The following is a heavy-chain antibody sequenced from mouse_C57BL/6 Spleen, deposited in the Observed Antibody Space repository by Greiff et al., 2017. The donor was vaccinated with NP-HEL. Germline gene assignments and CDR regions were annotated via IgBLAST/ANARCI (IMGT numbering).Heavy chain of an antibody. CDR3: ARGNYYGSPDY. CDR1: GYTFTDYY. Sequence: EVQLQESGPVLVKPGASVKMSCKASGYTFTDYYMNWVKQSHGKSLEWIGVINPYNGGTSYNQKFKGKATLTVDKSSSTAYMELNSLTSEDSAVYYCARGNYYGSPDYWGQGTTLTVSS. J-gene: IGHJ2*01. D-gene: IGHD1-1*01. V-gene: IGHV1-19*01. CDR2: INPYNGGT.